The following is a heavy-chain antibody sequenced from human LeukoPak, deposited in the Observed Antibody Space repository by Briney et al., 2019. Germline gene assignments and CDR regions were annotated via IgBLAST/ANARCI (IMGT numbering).Heavy chain of an antibody. D-gene: IGHD6-13*01. Sequence: SETLSLTCTVSGGSISSYYWSWIRQPPGKGLEWIGYIYYSGSTNYNPSLKSRVTISVDTSKNQFSLKLGSVTAADTAVYYCAAAAAGTEYWGQGTLVTVSS. J-gene: IGHJ4*02. CDR3: AAAAAGTEY. V-gene: IGHV4-59*08. CDR1: GGSISSYY. CDR2: IYYSGST.